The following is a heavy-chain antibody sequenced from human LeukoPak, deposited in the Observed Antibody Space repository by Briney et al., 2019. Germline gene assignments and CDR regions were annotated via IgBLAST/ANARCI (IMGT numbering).Heavy chain of an antibody. V-gene: IGHV3-48*01. J-gene: IGHJ6*04. CDR2: ISSSSSTI. CDR3: ARDSIPYYDFWSGPTGDV. Sequence: GGSLRLSCAASGFTFSSYSMSWVRQAPGKGLEWVSYISSSSSTIYYADSVKGRFTISRDNAKNSLYLQMNSLRAEDTAVYYCARDSIPYYDFWSGPTGDVWGKGTTVTVSS. CDR1: GFTFSSYS. D-gene: IGHD3-3*01.